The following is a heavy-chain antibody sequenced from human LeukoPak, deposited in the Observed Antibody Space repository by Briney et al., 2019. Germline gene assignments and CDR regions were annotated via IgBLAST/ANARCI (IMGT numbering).Heavy chain of an antibody. CDR1: GYTFTGYY. D-gene: IGHD6-13*01. V-gene: IGHV1-2*02. CDR3: ARFPFAPYSNSWYEVDY. Sequence: ASVKVSCKASGYTFTGYYMHWVRQAPGQGLEWMGWINPNSGGTNYAQKFQGRVTMTRDTSINTAYMELSRLRSDDTAVYYCARFPFAPYSNSWYEVDYWGQRSLVTVSS. CDR2: INPNSGGT. J-gene: IGHJ4*02.